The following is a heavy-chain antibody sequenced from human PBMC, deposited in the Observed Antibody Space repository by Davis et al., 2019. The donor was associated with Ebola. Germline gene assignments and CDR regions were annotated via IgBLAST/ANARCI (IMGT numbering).Heavy chain of an antibody. Sequence: MPSETLSLTCTVSGGSISSYYWSWIRQPPGKGLEWIGYIYYSGSTYYNPSLKSRVTISVDTSKNQFSLKLSSVTAADTAVYYCARDSVLGYGMDVWGQGTTVTVSS. CDR3: ARDSVLGYGMDV. CDR2: IYYSGST. CDR1: GGSISSYY. V-gene: IGHV4-59*01. D-gene: IGHD5/OR15-5a*01. J-gene: IGHJ6*02.